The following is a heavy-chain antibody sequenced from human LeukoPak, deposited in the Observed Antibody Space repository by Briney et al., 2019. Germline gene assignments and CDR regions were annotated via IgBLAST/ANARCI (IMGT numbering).Heavy chain of an antibody. CDR2: ITRDSIYT. V-gene: IGHV3-21*01. J-gene: IGHJ6*03. CDR3: ARDPYNGYYGDDYYYYMDV. CDR1: GFTFDNYN. D-gene: IGHD4-17*01. Sequence: GGSLRLSCAASGFTFDNYNMNWVRQTPGKGLEWVSSITRDSIYTFYADSVRGRFTISRDNAKNLLSLQMNSLRAEDTAVYYCARDPYNGYYGDDYYYYMDVWGKGTTVTISS.